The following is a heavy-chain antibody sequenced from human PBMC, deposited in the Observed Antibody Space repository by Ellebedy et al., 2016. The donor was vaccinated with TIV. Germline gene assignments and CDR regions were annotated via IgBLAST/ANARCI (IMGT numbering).Heavy chain of an antibody. CDR3: AGAMDGTFFWED. D-gene: IGHD5-18*01. CDR1: GFTFSSYA. J-gene: IGHJ4*02. CDR2: ISYDGSNK. Sequence: GGSLRLSCAASGFTFSSYAMHWVRQAPGKGLDWVALISYDGSNKYYADSVKGRFTISRDNSKNTLYLQMNSLRAEDTAVYYCAGAMDGTFFWEDWGQGTLVTVSS. V-gene: IGHV3-30-3*01.